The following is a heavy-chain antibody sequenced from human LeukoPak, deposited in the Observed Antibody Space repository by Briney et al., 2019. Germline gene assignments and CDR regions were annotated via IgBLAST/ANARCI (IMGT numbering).Heavy chain of an antibody. V-gene: IGHV5-51*01. D-gene: IGHD6-13*01. Sequence: GESLKISCQTSGYIFTDYWIGWVRQMPGKGLEWMAIIYCDGSKTIYSPSFQTQVTISVDKSTNTAYLQWTSLKASDTAMYYCARLAIAAAGTRDYFDYWGQGTLVTVSS. CDR1: GYIFTDYW. CDR3: ARLAIAAAGTRDYFDY. J-gene: IGHJ4*02. CDR2: IYCDGSKT.